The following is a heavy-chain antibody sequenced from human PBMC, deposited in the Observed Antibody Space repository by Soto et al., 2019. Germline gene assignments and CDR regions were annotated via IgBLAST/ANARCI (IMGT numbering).Heavy chain of an antibody. CDR1: GLSFSDSA. V-gene: IGHV3-30-3*01. CDR3: ARASGPPGYFFDF. J-gene: IGHJ4*02. D-gene: IGHD3-10*01. CDR2: TSSDDNHK. Sequence: GSLRLSCAASGLSFSDSAMHWVRQAPGKGLEWVALTSSDDNHKYYADSVKGRFTISRDNSNNTLFLQMDSLRPDDTAKYYCARASGPPGYFFDFWGQGALVTVSS.